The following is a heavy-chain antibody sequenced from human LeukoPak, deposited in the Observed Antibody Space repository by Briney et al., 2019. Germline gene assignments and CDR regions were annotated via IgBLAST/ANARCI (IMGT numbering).Heavy chain of an antibody. CDR1: GFRFSSYA. V-gene: IGHV3-21*01. J-gene: IGHJ4*02. Sequence: GGSLTPACAVSGFRFSSYAIGCVRQTPRQAPGKGLEWVSSISSISTYIYYADSVKGRFTISRDNAKNLLYLQMNSLRAEDTAVYYCARSRIRPGYYEHWGQGTLVTVSS. CDR3: ARSRIRPGYYEH. D-gene: IGHD3-3*01. CDR2: ISSISTYI.